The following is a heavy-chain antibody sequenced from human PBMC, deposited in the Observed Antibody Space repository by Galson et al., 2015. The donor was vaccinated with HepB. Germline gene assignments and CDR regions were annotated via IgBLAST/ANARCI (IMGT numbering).Heavy chain of an antibody. CDR2: MWYDGGNK. D-gene: IGHD2-21*01. Sequence: SLRLSCAASGFTFSNYGMHWVRQAPGKGLEWVAIMWYDGGNKSYADSVKGRFTISRDNSKNTLYLQMNSLRAEDTAVYYCARDAARGALWSDFDNWGQGTLVTVSS. CDR1: GFTFSNYG. J-gene: IGHJ4*02. V-gene: IGHV3-33*01. CDR3: ARDAARGALWSDFDN.